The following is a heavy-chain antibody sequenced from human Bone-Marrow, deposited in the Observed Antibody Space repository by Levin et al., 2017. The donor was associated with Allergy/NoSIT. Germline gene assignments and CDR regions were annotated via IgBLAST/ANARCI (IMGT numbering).Heavy chain of an antibody. J-gene: IGHJ4*02. V-gene: IGHV3-48*03. CDR3: ARDNGLKSGAEFDY. CDR1: GFTFSSYE. CDR2: ISSSGSTI. D-gene: IGHD1-14*01. Sequence: SCAASGFTFSSYEMNWVRQAPGKGLEWVSYISSSGSTIYYADSVKGRFTISRDNAKNSLYLQMNSLRAEDTAVYYCARDNGLKSGAEFDYWGQGTLVTVSS.